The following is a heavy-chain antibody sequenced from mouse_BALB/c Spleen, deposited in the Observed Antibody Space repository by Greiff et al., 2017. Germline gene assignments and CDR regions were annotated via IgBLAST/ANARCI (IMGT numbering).Heavy chain of an antibody. D-gene: IGHD2-2*01. V-gene: IGHV1-12*01. CDR2: IYPGNGDT. CDR3: ARKGYRSWFAY. CDR1: GYTFTSYN. Sequence: QVQLQQSGAELVKPGASVKMSCKASGYTFTSYNMHWVKQTPGQGLEWIGAIYPGNGDTSYNQKFKGKATLTADKSSSTAYMQLSSLTSEDSAVYYCARKGYRSWFAYWGQGTLVTVSA. J-gene: IGHJ3*01.